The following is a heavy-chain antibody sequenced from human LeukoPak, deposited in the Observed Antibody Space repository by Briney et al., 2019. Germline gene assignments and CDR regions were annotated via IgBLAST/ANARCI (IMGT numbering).Heavy chain of an antibody. J-gene: IGHJ3*02. D-gene: IGHD3-22*01. CDR3: AKDVYYDSSLGAFDI. Sequence: GGSLRLSCAASGFTFSSYGMSWVRQAPGKGREGVSAISGSGCSTYYADSVKGRFTISRDNSKNTLYLQINSLRAEDTAVYYCAKDVYYDSSLGAFDIWGQGTMVTVSS. V-gene: IGHV3-23*01. CDR1: GFTFSSYG. CDR2: ISGSGCST.